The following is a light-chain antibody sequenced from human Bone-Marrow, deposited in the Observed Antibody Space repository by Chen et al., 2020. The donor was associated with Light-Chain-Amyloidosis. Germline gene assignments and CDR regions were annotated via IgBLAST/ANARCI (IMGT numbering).Light chain of an antibody. Sequence: DIQMNPSPSSLSASVGDRVTITCRASQSITKFLNWYQQKTGKGPKLLIYTASSLQSGVPSRFSGSGSGTDFSLTIRSVQPEDLATYYCQQSYSTPTFGGGTKLEIK. CDR2: TAS. J-gene: IGKJ4*01. CDR1: QSITKF. V-gene: IGKV1-39*01. CDR3: QQSYSTPT.